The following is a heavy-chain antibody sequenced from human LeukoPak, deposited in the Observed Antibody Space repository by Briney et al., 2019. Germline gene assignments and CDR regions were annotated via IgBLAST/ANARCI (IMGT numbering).Heavy chain of an antibody. CDR2: ISSSSSYI. D-gene: IGHD3-22*01. J-gene: IGHJ4*02. CDR1: GFTFSSYS. Sequence: GGSLRLSCAASGFTFSSYSMNWVRQAPGKGLEWVSSISSSSSYIYYADSVKDRFTISRDNAKNSLYLQMNSLRAEDTAVYYCARDPQYYDSSGYHDYWGQGTLVTVSS. V-gene: IGHV3-21*01. CDR3: ARDPQYYDSSGYHDY.